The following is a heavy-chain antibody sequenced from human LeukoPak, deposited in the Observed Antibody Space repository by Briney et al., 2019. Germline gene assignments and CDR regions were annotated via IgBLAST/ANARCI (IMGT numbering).Heavy chain of an antibody. CDR1: GGSISSYY. CDR3: ARAGQLLQRYYYMDV. V-gene: IGHV4-4*07. Sequence: PSETLSLTCTVSGGSISSYYWSWIRQPAGKGLEWIGRIYTSGSTNYNPSLKSRVTMSVDTSKNQFSLKLSSVTAADTAVYYCARAGQLLQRYYYMDVWGKGTTVTVSS. D-gene: IGHD2-2*01. J-gene: IGHJ6*03. CDR2: IYTSGST.